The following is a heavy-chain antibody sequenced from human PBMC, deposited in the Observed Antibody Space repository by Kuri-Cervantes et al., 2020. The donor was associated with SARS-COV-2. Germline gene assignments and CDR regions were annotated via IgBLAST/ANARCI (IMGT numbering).Heavy chain of an antibody. CDR3: AKDPTATTEYYYAMDV. D-gene: IGHD1-7*01. Sequence: GGSLRLSCAASGFSFSSYAMSWVRQAPGKGLEWVSVISGSGTGAYYADSVKGRFTIPRDTSKNTLYLQMNSLRAEDTAVYFCAKDPTATTEYYYAMDVWGQGTTVTVSS. CDR1: GFSFSSYA. V-gene: IGHV3-23*01. J-gene: IGHJ6*02. CDR2: ISGSGTGA.